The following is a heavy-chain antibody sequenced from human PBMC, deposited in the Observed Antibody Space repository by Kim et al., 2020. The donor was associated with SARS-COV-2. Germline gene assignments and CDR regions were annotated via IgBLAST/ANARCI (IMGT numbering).Heavy chain of an antibody. CDR1: GFTFSSYE. CDR2: ISSSGSTI. Sequence: GGSLRLSCAASGFTFSSYEMNWVRQAPGKGLEWVSYISSSGSTIYYADSVKGRFTISRDNAKNSLYLQMNSLRAEDTAVYYCASYRGRSHYYDSSWAFDIWGQGTMVTVSS. D-gene: IGHD3-22*01. J-gene: IGHJ3*02. V-gene: IGHV3-48*03. CDR3: ASYRGRSHYYDSSWAFDI.